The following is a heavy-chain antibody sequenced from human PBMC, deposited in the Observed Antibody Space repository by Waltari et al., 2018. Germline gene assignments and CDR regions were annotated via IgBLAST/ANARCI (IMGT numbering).Heavy chain of an antibody. J-gene: IGHJ4*02. V-gene: IGHV1-2*02. CDR1: GYIFTAYY. CDR3: ARDRASLGHPMSREFDY. D-gene: IGHD3-10*02. Sequence: QIQLVQSGAEVKKPGASVKVSCKPSGYIFTAYYVHWLRQAPGQGLEWKGKVNPRSGDTTYAQKFQDRVTLISDTSINTAYMELTRLTSDDTAVYYCARDRASLGHPMSREFDYWGRGTLVTVS. CDR2: VNPRSGDT.